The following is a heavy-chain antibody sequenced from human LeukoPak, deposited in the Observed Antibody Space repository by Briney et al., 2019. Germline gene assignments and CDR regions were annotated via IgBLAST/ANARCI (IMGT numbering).Heavy chain of an antibody. J-gene: IGHJ4*02. CDR2: INSDGSST. D-gene: IGHD3-10*01. Sequence: GGSLRLSCAASGFTFSTYIMNWVRQAPGKGLVWVSRINSDGSSTSYADSVKGRFTISRDNAKNTLYLQMNSLRAEDTAVYYCATSGPWFGELLGWGQGTLVTVSS. V-gene: IGHV3-74*01. CDR1: GFTFSTYI. CDR3: ATSGPWFGELLG.